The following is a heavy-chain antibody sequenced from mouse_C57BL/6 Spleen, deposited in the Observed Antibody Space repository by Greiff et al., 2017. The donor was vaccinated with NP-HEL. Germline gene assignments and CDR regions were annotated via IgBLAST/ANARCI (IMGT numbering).Heavy chain of an antibody. Sequence: VKLMESGAELVRPGASVKLSCKASGYTFTDYYINWVKQRPGQGLEWIARIYPGSGNTYYNEKFKGKATLTAEKSSSTAYMQLSSLTSEDSAVYFCATDGSLDYWGQGTTLTVSS. V-gene: IGHV1-76*01. CDR2: IYPGSGNT. CDR1: GYTFTDYY. CDR3: ATDGSLDY. D-gene: IGHD2-3*01. J-gene: IGHJ2*01.